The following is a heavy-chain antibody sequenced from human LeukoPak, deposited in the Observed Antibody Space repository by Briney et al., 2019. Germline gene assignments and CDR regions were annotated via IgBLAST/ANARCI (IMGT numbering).Heavy chain of an antibody. J-gene: IGHJ4*02. D-gene: IGHD2-15*01. Sequence: SETPSLTCTVSGGSTSSGDYYWSWIRQPPGKGLEWIGYIYYSGSTNYNPSLKSRVTISVDTSKNQFSLKLSSVTAADTAVYYCARGDCSDASCFGSLLGYWGQGTLVTVSS. CDR1: GGSTSSGDYY. V-gene: IGHV4-30-4*01. CDR3: ARGDCSDASCFGSLLGY. CDR2: IYYSGST.